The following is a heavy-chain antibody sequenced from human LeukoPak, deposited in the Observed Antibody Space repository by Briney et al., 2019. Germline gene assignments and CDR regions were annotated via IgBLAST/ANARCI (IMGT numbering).Heavy chain of an antibody. V-gene: IGHV3-53*01. CDR3: SAAHDRYYYYGMDV. J-gene: IGHJ6*04. CDR2: IYSGGST. D-gene: IGHD2-2*01. CDR1: GFTVSSNY. Sequence: GGSLRLSCAASGFTVSSNYMSWVRRAPGKGLEWVSVIYSGGSTYYADSVKGRFTISRDNSKNTLYLQMNSLRAEDTAVYYCSAAHDRYYYYGMDVWGKGTTVTVSS.